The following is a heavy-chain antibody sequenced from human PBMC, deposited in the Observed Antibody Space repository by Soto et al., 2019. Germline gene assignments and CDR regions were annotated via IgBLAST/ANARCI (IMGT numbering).Heavy chain of an antibody. J-gene: IGHJ3*02. D-gene: IGHD6-13*01. CDR3: ASRPPGYSSRWGGAFDI. V-gene: IGHV4-34*01. Sequence: PSETLVLTCAVYGGSFSSYYWSWVRQPPGTGLDWIGEINHSGSTNYNPSLKSRITISVDTSKNQSPLKLSSVPAADPAVFYCASRPPGYSSRWGGAFDIGGQGKMVTVS. CDR2: INHSGST. CDR1: GGSFSSYY.